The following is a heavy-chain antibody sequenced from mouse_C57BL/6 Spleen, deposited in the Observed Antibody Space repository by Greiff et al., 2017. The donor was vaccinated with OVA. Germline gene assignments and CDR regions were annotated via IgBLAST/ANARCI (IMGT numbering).Heavy chain of an antibody. J-gene: IGHJ2*01. CDR3: ARSRGYDTPFDY. Sequence: QVHVKQPGAELVMPGASVKLSCKASGYTFTSYWMHWVKQRPGQGLEWIGEIDPSDSYTNYNQKFKGKSTLTVDKSSSTAYMQLSSLTSEDSAVYYCARSRGYDTPFDYWGQGTTLTVSS. V-gene: IGHV1-69*01. CDR2: IDPSDSYT. CDR1: GYTFTSYW. D-gene: IGHD2-3*01.